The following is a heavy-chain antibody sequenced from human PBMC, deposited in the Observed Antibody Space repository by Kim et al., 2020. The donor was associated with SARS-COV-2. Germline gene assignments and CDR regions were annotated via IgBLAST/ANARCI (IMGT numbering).Heavy chain of an antibody. CDR3: ARDRLYKPDL. CDR1: GFAFSTYW. D-gene: IGHD1-20*01. Sequence: GGSLRLSCAASGFAFSTYWMHWVRQGPGKGLVWVSLIDGDGRTTYADSVKGRFTISRDNAKNTLYLQMNSVRAEDTGVYYCARDRLYKPDLWGQGTLVTVSS. V-gene: IGHV3-74*01. CDR2: IDGDGRT. J-gene: IGHJ5*02.